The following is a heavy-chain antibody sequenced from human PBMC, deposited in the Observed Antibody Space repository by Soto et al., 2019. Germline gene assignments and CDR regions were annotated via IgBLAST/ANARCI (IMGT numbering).Heavy chain of an antibody. CDR2: ISGSGGST. CDR1: GFTFSSYA. J-gene: IGHJ3*02. D-gene: IGHD3-10*01. Sequence: QQLGSLRLSCAASGFTFSSYAMSWVRQAPGKGLEWVSAISGSGGSTYYADSVKGRFTISRDNSKNTLYLQMNSLRAEDTAVYYCAKDYYGSGSQDRNPTDAFDIWGQGTMVTVSS. V-gene: IGHV3-23*01. CDR3: AKDYYGSGSQDRNPTDAFDI.